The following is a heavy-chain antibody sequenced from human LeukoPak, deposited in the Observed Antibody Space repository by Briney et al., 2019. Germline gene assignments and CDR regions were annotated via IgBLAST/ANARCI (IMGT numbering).Heavy chain of an antibody. CDR1: GCSVSSYY. CDR3: ARGGNYWPQWWFDP. CDR2: IHTSGST. J-gene: IGHJ5*02. V-gene: IGHV4-4*07. D-gene: IGHD1-26*01. Sequence: SETLSLTCTVSGCSVSSYYWSWIRQPAGKGLEWIGRIHTSGSTNYNPSLKSRVTMSVDTSKNQFSLELNSVTPADTAVYYCARGGNYWPQWWFDPWGRGTLVSVSS.